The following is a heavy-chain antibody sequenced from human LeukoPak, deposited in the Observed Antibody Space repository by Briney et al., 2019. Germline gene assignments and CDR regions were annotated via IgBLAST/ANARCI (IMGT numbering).Heavy chain of an antibody. CDR2: MIPIFGTA. D-gene: IGHD6-19*01. J-gene: IGHJ3*02. V-gene: IGHV1-69*05. CDR1: GDTFNNYA. Sequence: SVKVSCKASGDTFNNYAISWVRQAPGQGLEWMGWMIPIFGTADYAQKFQGRVTITTDESTSTAYMELSSLRSEDTAVYYCARDLLAVAGIAFDIWGQGTMVTASS. CDR3: ARDLLAVAGIAFDI.